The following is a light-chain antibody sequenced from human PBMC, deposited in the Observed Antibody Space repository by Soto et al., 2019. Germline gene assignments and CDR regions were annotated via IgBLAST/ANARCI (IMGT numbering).Light chain of an antibody. Sequence: RVMTPSPATLSASPLEKIALSFRASQTVSSNLAWYQHKPGRAPRLLIYATSTRATDVSARFSGSGDGTEFTLTINSLQSEDFAVYYCQTYNNWPLTFGGGTKVDIK. CDR2: ATS. J-gene: IGKJ4*01. CDR3: QTYNNWPLT. CDR1: QTVSSN. V-gene: IGKV3-15*01.